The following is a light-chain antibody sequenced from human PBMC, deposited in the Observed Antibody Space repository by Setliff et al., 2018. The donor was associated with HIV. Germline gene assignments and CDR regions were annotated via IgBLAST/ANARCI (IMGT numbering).Light chain of an antibody. J-gene: IGLJ2*01. Sequence: QSALTQPPPASGSPGQSVTISCTGTSSDVGDYNYVSWYQQHPGKAPKLMIYEVSKRPSGVPDRFSGSKSGNTASLTVSGLQAEDEADYYCSSYAGSNNVVFGGGTKVTVL. CDR3: SSYAGSNNVV. V-gene: IGLV2-8*01. CDR2: EVS. CDR1: SSDVGDYNY.